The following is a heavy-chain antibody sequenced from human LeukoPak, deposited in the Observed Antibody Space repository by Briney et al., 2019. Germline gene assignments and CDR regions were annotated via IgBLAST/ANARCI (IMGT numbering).Heavy chain of an antibody. V-gene: IGHV3-30*04. CDR2: ISHDGSNK. J-gene: IGHJ6*04. Sequence: QSGRSLRLSCAASGFTFSSYAMHWVRQAPGKGLEWVAVISHDGSNKYYADFVKGRFTISRDNSKNTLDLQMNSLRAEDTAVYYCARDLGYSYGTPYFYYGMDVWSKGTTVTVSS. CDR1: GFTFSSYA. CDR3: ARDLGYSYGTPYFYYGMDV. D-gene: IGHD5-18*01.